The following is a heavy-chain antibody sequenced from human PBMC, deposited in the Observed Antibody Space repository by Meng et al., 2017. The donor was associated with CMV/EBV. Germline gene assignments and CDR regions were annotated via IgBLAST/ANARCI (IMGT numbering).Heavy chain of an antibody. D-gene: IGHD5-18*01. V-gene: IGHV2-5*02. Sequence: QTPFKGVGLSFVKTTHDLSLNFTFSRFSLSISGVCVDWIRQPPGKALEWLALIYCDDAKRYSPSLKSRLTITKDTSKNQVVLTMTNMNPVDTATYYCAHLDTAKLHFDYWGQGTLVTVSS. CDR3: AHLDTAKLHFDY. CDR1: RFSLSISGVC. CDR2: IYCDDAK. J-gene: IGHJ4*02.